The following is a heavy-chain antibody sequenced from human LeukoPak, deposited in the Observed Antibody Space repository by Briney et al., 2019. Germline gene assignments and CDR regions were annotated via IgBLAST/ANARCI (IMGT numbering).Heavy chain of an antibody. D-gene: IGHD3-22*01. Sequence: GGSLRLSCAASGFTFSDFYMSWIRQAPGKGLEWIACITNTGNTVHYADSVMGRFTISRDNSKNTLYLQMNSLRAEDTAVYYCARDWNSSAPLGYWGQGTLVTVSS. J-gene: IGHJ4*02. CDR2: ITNTGNTV. CDR3: ARDWNSSAPLGY. V-gene: IGHV3-11*04. CDR1: GFTFSDFY.